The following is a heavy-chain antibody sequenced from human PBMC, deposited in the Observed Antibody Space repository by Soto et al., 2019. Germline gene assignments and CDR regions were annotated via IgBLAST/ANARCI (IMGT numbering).Heavy chain of an antibody. CDR1: GFTFSDYY. J-gene: IGHJ4*02. CDR2: ISNSGNTL. V-gene: IGHV3-11*01. Sequence: QVQLVESGGVLVKPGGSLRLSCAASGFTFSDYYMSWIRQAPGKGLEWVSYISNSGNTLFYADSVKGRFTISRDNAKNSLFLQMNSRRAEDTAVYYCARDRRGACRDSSCLTYFDYWGQGTLVTVSS. CDR3: ARDRRGACRDSSCLTYFDY. D-gene: IGHD2-15*01.